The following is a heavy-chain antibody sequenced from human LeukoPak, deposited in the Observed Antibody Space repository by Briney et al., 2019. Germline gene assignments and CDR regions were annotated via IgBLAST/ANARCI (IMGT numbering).Heavy chain of an antibody. Sequence: SETLSLTCGVYGGSFSGYYWSWIRQPPGKGLEWIGEINHSGSTNYNPSLKSRVTISVDTSKNQFFLKMSSVTAADTAVYYCARHIGGGIEDMDVWGKGTTVTVSS. V-gene: IGHV4-34*01. CDR2: INHSGST. J-gene: IGHJ6*03. CDR1: GGSFSGYY. CDR3: ARHIGGGIEDMDV. D-gene: IGHD3-16*02.